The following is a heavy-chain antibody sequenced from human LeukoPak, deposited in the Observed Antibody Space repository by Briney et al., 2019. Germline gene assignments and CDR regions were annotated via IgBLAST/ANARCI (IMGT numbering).Heavy chain of an antibody. CDR1: GFTLSSYE. D-gene: IGHD6-19*01. CDR3: TRNSGWYGLS. J-gene: IGHJ1*01. V-gene: IGHV3-23*01. Sequence: RPGGSLRLSCTVSGFTLSSYEMSWIRQAPGKGLEWFSSIDYDGGSGHYADSVKGRFTISRDNSNNTLFLHLNSLRGEDTAVYYCTRNSGWYGLSWGQGTLVTVSS. CDR2: IDYDGGSG.